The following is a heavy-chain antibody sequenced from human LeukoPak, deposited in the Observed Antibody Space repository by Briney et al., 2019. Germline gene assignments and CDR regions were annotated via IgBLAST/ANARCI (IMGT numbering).Heavy chain of an antibody. J-gene: IGHJ4*02. CDR2: INTDGSST. CDR1: GFTFSSYW. Sequence: GGSLRLSCAASGFTFSSYWMHWVRQAPGKGLVWVSRINTDGSSTSYADSVKGRFTISRDNAKNTLYPQMNSLRAEDTAVYYCAREGSIAARPDYWGQGTLVTVSS. V-gene: IGHV3-74*01. CDR3: AREGSIAARPDY. D-gene: IGHD6-6*01.